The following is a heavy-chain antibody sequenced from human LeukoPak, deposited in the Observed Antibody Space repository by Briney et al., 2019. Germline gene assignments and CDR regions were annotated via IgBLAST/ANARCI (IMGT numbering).Heavy chain of an antibody. V-gene: IGHV4-34*01. J-gene: IGHJ4*02. Sequence: SETLSLTCAVYGGSFSGYYWSWIRQPPGKGLEWIGEINHSGSTNYNPSLKSRATISVDTSKNQFSLKLSSVTAADTAVYYCARERGSGWNYWGQGTLVTVSS. D-gene: IGHD6-19*01. CDR3: ARERGSGWNY. CDR2: INHSGST. CDR1: GGSFSGYY.